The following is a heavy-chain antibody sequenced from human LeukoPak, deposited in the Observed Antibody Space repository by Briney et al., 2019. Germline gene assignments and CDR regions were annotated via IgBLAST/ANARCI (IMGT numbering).Heavy chain of an antibody. Sequence: ASVKVSCKVSGYTFTSYAMHWVRQAPGQRLEWMGWINAGNGNTKYSQKFQGRVTITRDTSASTAYMELSSLRSEDTAVYYCARGGSYYDFWSGYSALDWFDPWGQGTLVTVSS. J-gene: IGHJ5*02. D-gene: IGHD3-3*01. V-gene: IGHV1-3*01. CDR3: ARGGSYYDFWSGYSALDWFDP. CDR1: GYTFTSYA. CDR2: INAGNGNT.